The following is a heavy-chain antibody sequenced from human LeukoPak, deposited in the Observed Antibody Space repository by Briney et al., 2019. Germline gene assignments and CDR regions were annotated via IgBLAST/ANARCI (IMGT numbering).Heavy chain of an antibody. V-gene: IGHV3-23*01. CDR3: AEDLRGGQPTEYSQH. D-gene: IGHD3-16*01. J-gene: IGHJ1*01. CDR2: ISGSGGST. Sequence: GGSLRLSCAASGFTFSSYAVSWVRQAPGKGLEWVSTISGSGGSTYYADSVKGRFTISRDNSKNTLYLQMNSLRAEDTAVYYCAEDLRGGQPTEYSQHWGQGTLVTVSS. CDR1: GFTFSSYA.